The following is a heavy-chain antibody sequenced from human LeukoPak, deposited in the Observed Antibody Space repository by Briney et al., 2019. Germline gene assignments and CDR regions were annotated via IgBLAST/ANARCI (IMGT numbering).Heavy chain of an antibody. D-gene: IGHD6-19*01. V-gene: IGHV1-69*13. CDR2: IIPIFGTA. J-gene: IGHJ5*02. CDR1: GGTFSRYA. CDR3: ARRKIAVAGTGTNWFDP. Sequence: SVKVPCKASGGTFSRYAISWVRQAPGQGLEWMGGIIPIFGTANYAQKFQGRVTITADESTSTAYMELSSLRSEDTAVYYCARRKIAVAGTGTNWFDPWGQGTLVTVSS.